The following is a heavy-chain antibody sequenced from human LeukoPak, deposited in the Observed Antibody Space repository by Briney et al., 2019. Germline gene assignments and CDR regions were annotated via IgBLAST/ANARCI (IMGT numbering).Heavy chain of an antibody. Sequence: SETLSLTCAVYGGSFSGYYWTWIRQPPGKGLEWIGYIYHSGSTYYNPSLKSRVTMSVDRSKNQFSLKLSSVTATDTAVYYCARAPDTVDVWGQGTTVTVSS. CDR1: GGSFSGYY. CDR2: IYHSGST. V-gene: IGHV4-30-2*01. CDR3: ARAPDTVDV. J-gene: IGHJ6*02. D-gene: IGHD5-18*01.